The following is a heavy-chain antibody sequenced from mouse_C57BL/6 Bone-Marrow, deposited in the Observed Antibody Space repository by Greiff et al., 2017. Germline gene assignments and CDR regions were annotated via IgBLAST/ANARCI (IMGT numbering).Heavy chain of an antibody. CDR2: IYPGDGDT. CDR3: AIGNFYYYGSSYGGNWYFDV. V-gene: IGHV1-80*01. Sequence: QVQLQQSGAELVKPGASVKISCKASGYAFSSYWMNWVKQRPGQGLEWIGQIYPGDGDTNYNGKFKGKATLTADKSSSTAYMQLSSLTSEDSAVYFCAIGNFYYYGSSYGGNWYFDVWGTGTTVTVSS. D-gene: IGHD1-1*01. J-gene: IGHJ1*03. CDR1: GYAFSSYW.